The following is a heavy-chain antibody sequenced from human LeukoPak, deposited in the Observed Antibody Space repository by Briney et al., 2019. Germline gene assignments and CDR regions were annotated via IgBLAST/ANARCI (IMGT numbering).Heavy chain of an antibody. CDR2: ISWNSDNI. D-gene: IGHD4/OR15-4a*01. V-gene: IGHV3-20*04. CDR1: GFTFSSYA. Sequence: PGGSLRLSCAASGFTFSSYAMSWVRQAPGKGLEWVSGISWNSDNIGYADSVKGRFTTSRDNAKNSLYLQMNSLRAEDTAVYYCARRAGAYSHPYDYWGQGTLVTVSS. CDR3: ARRAGAYSHPYDY. J-gene: IGHJ4*02.